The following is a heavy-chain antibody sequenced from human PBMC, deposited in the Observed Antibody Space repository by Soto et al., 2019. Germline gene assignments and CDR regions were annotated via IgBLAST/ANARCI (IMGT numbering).Heavy chain of an antibody. J-gene: IGHJ6*02. D-gene: IGHD3-3*01. Sequence: PGESLKISCKGSGYSFTSYWIGWVRQMPGKGLEWMGIIYPGDSDTRYSPSFQGQVTISADKSISTAYLQWSSLKASDTAMYYCARVGTYYDFWSGYEPDYYYGMDVWGQGTTVTVSS. CDR2: IYPGDSDT. V-gene: IGHV5-51*01. CDR3: ARVGTYYDFWSGYEPDYYYGMDV. CDR1: GYSFTSYW.